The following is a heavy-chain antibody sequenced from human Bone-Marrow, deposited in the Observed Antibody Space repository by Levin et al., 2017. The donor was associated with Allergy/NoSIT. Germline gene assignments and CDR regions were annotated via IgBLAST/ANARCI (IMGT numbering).Heavy chain of an antibody. CDR3: ARSVAGEFDY. V-gene: IGHV4-59*01. CDR1: GGSISGYY. CDR2: IFYSGST. Sequence: NSSETLSLTCTVSGGSISGYYWSWVRQPPGKGLEWVGYIFYSGSTNYNPSLKSRVTISINTSKNQFSLNLTSVTAADTAFYYCARSVAGEFDYWGQGTLVTVSS. D-gene: IGHD3-10*01. J-gene: IGHJ4*02.